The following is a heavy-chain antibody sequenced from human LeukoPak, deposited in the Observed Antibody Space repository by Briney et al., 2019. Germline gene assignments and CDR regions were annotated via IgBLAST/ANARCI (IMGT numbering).Heavy chain of an antibody. V-gene: IGHV3-74*01. CDR3: ARVHIAVAGTSDYFDY. J-gene: IGHJ4*02. Sequence: GGSLRLSCAASEFTYGMNWVRQAPGTGLVWVSRINSDGSSTSYADSVKGRFTISRDNAKNTLYLQMNSLRAEDTAVYYCARVHIAVAGTSDYFDYWGQGTLVTVSS. CDR1: EFTYG. D-gene: IGHD6-19*01. CDR2: INSDGSST.